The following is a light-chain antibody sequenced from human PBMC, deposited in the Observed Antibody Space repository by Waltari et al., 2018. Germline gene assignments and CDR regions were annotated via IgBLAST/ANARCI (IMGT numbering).Light chain of an antibody. V-gene: IGKV1-12*01. J-gene: IGKJ3*01. CDR3: QQANSFPFT. CDR2: GAS. CDR1: QHVGRW. Sequence: DIQMTQSPSSVSASVGDRVTITCRVTQHVGRWLAWYQQEPWKAPRQLIYGASSLQSGVPSRCSGSGSGTEFTLTISSLQPEDFATYYCQQANSFPFTFGPGTKVDIK.